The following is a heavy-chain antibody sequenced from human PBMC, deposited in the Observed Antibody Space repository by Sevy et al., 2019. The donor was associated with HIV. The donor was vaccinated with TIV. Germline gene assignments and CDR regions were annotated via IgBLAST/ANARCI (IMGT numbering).Heavy chain of an antibody. D-gene: IGHD3-22*01. Sequence: GGSLRLSCAASGLKFSSYSMNWVRQAPGKGLEWLSYISGSGTTIYYAESLKGRFSISRDSVKNSLYLQLNSLKAEDTTVYYCARDPAYFDSSGYYDYWGQGSRVTVSS. J-gene: IGHJ4*02. CDR1: GLKFSSYS. CDR2: ISGSGTTI. V-gene: IGHV3-48*01. CDR3: ARDPAYFDSSGYYDY.